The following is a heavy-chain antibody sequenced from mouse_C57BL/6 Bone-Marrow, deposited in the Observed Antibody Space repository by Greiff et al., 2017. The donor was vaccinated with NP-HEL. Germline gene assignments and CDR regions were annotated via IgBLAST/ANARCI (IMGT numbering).Heavy chain of an antibody. D-gene: IGHD3-2*02. V-gene: IGHV1-15*01. Sequence: LVESGAELVRPGASVTLSCKASGYTFTDYEMHWVKQTPVHGLEWIGAIDPETGGTAYNQKFKGKAILTADKSSSTAYMELRSLTSEDSAVYYCTRYQLRLPLFDCWGQGTTLTVAS. J-gene: IGHJ2*01. CDR3: TRYQLRLPLFDC. CDR1: GYTFTDYE. CDR2: IDPETGGT.